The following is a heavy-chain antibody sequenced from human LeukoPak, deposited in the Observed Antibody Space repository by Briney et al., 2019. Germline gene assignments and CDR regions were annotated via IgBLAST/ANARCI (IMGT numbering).Heavy chain of an antibody. CDR1: GYTFTSYY. V-gene: IGHV1-46*01. CDR2: INPSGGST. CDR3: ARDPTPPDAFDI. D-gene: IGHD2-15*01. J-gene: IGHJ3*02. Sequence: GASVKVSCKASGYTFTSYYMHWVRQAPGQGLEWMGIINPSGGSTSYAQKFQGRVTITADESTSTAYMELSSLRSEDTAVYYCARDPTPPDAFDIWGQGTMVTVSS.